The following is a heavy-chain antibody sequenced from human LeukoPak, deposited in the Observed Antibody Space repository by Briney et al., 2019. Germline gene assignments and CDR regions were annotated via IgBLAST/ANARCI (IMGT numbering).Heavy chain of an antibody. CDR3: AREGYYDRSSYATN. J-gene: IGHJ4*02. V-gene: IGHV4-4*08. CDR1: GDSISSYY. CDR2: MYNSGSA. D-gene: IGHD3-22*01. Sequence: SETLSLTCTVSGDSISSYYWSWIRQPPGKGLEWIGYMYNSGSANYNPSLKSRVTMTVDTSKNQFSLKLSSVTAADTAVYYCAREGYYDRSSYATNWGQGTLVTVSS.